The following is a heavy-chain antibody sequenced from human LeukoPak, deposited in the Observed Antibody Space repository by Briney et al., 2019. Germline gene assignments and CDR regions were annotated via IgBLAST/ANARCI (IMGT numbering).Heavy chain of an antibody. V-gene: IGHV1-46*03. Sequence: ASVKVSCKASGYTFTTYYIHWVRQAPGQGLEWMGFINPSGGSTSYAQKFQGRVTMTRDTSTSTVYMELSSLRSEDTAVYYCARNVGSGLDYWGQGTLVSVSS. CDR1: GYTFTTYY. CDR2: INPSGGST. CDR3: ARNVGSGLDY. D-gene: IGHD3-10*01. J-gene: IGHJ4*02.